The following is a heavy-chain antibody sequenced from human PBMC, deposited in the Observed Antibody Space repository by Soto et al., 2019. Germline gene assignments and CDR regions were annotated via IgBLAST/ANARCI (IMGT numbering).Heavy chain of an antibody. CDR1: GGSISGGVYY. J-gene: IGHJ2*01. CDR3: AREIIPLTTDWYFDL. CDR2: IFDSGST. D-gene: IGHD4-17*01. V-gene: IGHV4-30-4*01. Sequence: QVQLQESGPGLVKPSQTLSLTCTVSGGSISGGVYYWSWIRQPPGKGLEWIGYIFDSGSTYYNPSVKRRVTILVDTSKNEFCLRLSSVTAADTAGYYCAREIIPLTTDWYFDLWGRGTLVTVSS.